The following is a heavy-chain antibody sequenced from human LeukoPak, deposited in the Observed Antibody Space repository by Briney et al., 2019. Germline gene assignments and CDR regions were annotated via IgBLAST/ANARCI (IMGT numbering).Heavy chain of an antibody. J-gene: IGHJ6*02. V-gene: IGHV3-30*18. CDR3: AKGVVAATNAAYYGMDV. D-gene: IGHD2-15*01. Sequence: GRSLRLSCAASGFTFSNYGMHWVRQAPGKGLAWVAVIAYGASDKSYADSVKGRFTISRDNSKNTLYLQMNSLRPEDTAVYYCAKGVVAATNAAYYGMDVWGQGTTVTVSS. CDR1: GFTFSNYG. CDR2: IAYGASDK.